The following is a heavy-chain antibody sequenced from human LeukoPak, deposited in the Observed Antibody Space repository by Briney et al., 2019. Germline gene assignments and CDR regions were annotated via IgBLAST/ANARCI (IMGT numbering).Heavy chain of an antibody. CDR2: IYPGDSDT. J-gene: IGHJ4*02. V-gene: IGHV5-51*01. CDR3: ARLGGDYGIDY. CDR1: GYTFTSYW. D-gene: IGHD4-17*01. Sequence: GASVKVSCKASGYTFTSYWIGWVRQMPGKGLEWMGIIYPGDSDTRYSPSFQGQVTISADKSISTAYLQWSSLKASDTAMYYCARLGGDYGIDYWGQGTLVTVSS.